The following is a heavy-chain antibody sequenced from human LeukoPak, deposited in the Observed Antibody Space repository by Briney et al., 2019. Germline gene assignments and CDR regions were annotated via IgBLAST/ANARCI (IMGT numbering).Heavy chain of an antibody. J-gene: IGHJ4*02. CDR3: TRDPGRCTGTSCYPDY. Sequence: GGSLRLSCAASGFDFSTYTMNWVRQAPGKGLEWASSISSSSSYIYYADSVKGRFTISRDNAKNSMYLQMNSLRAEDTAVYYCTRDPGRCTGTSCYPDYWGQGTLVTDSS. D-gene: IGHD2-2*01. V-gene: IGHV3-21*01. CDR2: ISSSSSYI. CDR1: GFDFSTYT.